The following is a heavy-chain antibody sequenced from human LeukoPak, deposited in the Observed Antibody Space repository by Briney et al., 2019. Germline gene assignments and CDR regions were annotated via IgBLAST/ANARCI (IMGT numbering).Heavy chain of an antibody. CDR1: GFTFSSYG. V-gene: IGHV3-23*01. CDR2: ISGSGGST. Sequence: GGSLRLSCAASGFTFSSYGMSWVRQAPGKGLEWVSAISGSGGSTYYADSVKGRFTISRDNSKNTLYLQMNSLRAEDTAVYYCAKDPKAVAGTPNWFDPWGQGTLVTVSS. D-gene: IGHD6-19*01. CDR3: AKDPKAVAGTPNWFDP. J-gene: IGHJ5*02.